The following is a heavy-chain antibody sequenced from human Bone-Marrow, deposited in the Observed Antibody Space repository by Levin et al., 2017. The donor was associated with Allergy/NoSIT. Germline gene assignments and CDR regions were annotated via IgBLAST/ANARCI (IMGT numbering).Heavy chain of an antibody. CDR2: IFHSGID. CDR1: GASISSSNW. CDR3: TRRNSSWTTFTFDI. D-gene: IGHD3-10*01. V-gene: IGHV4-4*02. J-gene: IGHJ3*02. Sequence: SETLSLTCAVSGASISSSNWWNWVRQPPGGGLEWLGEIFHSGIDNYNPPLKSRILISVDKSKNNFSLNLKSVTAADTALYYGTRRNSSWTTFTFDIWGDGTMVTVS.